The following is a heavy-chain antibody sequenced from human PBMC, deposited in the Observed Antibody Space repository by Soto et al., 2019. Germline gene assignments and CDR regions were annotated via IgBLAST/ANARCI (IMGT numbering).Heavy chain of an antibody. V-gene: IGHV3-23*01. D-gene: IGHD1-26*01. J-gene: IGHJ4*02. CDR3: ARGRSGSYHSPFDY. CDR2: ISGSGGST. Sequence: PGGSLRLSCAASGFTFSSYAMSWVRQAPGKGLEWVSAISGSGGSTYYADSVKGRFTISRDNSKNTLYLQMNSLRAEGTALYYCARGRSGSYHSPFDYWGLGTLVTVSS. CDR1: GFTFSSYA.